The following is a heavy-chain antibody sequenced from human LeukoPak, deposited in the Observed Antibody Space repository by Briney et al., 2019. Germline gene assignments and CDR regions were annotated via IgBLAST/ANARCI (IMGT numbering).Heavy chain of an antibody. D-gene: IGHD1-26*01. V-gene: IGHV1-3*01. CDR1: GYIFTPHH. Sequence: ASVKVSCKTSGYIFTPHHIHWMRQAPGQGLELLGWVSAANNPEYSQKFQGRVVITRDASATTSYLELNSLRAEDTAVYYCAKVGVGAKSPNFDYWGQGTLVTVSS. CDR3: AKVGVGAKSPNFDY. J-gene: IGHJ4*02. CDR2: VSAANNP.